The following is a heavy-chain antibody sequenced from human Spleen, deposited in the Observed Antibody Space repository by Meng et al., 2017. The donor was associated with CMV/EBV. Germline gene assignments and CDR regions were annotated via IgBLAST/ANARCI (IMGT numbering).Heavy chain of an antibody. CDR3: ARHLRSPYSTRWYFDL. CDR1: GFTVSTNY. Sequence: GSLRLSCTASGFTVSTNYMSWVRRAPGKGLEWIGSIYYSGSTYYNPSLKGRVTISVDTSRNQYSLGLSSVTAADTAVYYCARHLRSPYSTRWYFDLWGRGTLVTVSS. D-gene: IGHD6-13*01. V-gene: IGHV4-39*01. CDR2: IYYSGST. J-gene: IGHJ2*01.